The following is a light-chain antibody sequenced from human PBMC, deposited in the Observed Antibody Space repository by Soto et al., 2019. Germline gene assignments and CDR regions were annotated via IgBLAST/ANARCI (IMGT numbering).Light chain of an antibody. CDR1: SSNIGAGYD. V-gene: IGLV1-40*01. J-gene: IGLJ1*01. CDR2: GNS. CDR3: QSYDSSLSGYV. Sequence: QSVLKQPPSVSGAPGQRVTISCTGSSSNIGAGYDVHWYQQLPGTAPKLLIYGNSNRPSGVPDRFSGSKSGTSASLAITGLQAEDEADYYCQSYDSSLSGYVFGTGTKVTV.